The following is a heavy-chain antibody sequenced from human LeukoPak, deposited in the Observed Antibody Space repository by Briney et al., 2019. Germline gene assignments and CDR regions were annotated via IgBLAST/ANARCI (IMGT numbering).Heavy chain of an antibody. CDR3: ARASASSSSNWFDP. V-gene: IGHV4-59*08. CDR1: GGSISSYY. J-gene: IGHJ5*02. D-gene: IGHD6-6*01. CDR2: IYYSGST. Sequence: SETLSLTCTVSGGSISSYYWSWIRQPPGKGLEWIGYIYYSGSTNYNPSLKSRVTISVDTSKNQFSLKLSSVTAADMAVYYCARASASSSSNWFDPWGQGTLVTVSS.